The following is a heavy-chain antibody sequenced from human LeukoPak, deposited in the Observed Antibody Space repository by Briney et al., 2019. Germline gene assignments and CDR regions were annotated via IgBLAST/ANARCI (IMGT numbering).Heavy chain of an antibody. V-gene: IGHV3-33*01. CDR2: IWYDGSNK. CDR1: GFTFSSYG. J-gene: IGHJ6*02. Sequence: GRSLRLSCAASGFTFSSYGMHWVRQAPGKGLEWVAVIWYDGSNKYYADSVKGRFTISRDNSKNTLYLQMNSLRVEDTAVYYCARVRRGYDPQGYYHYHGMDVWGQGTTVTVSS. D-gene: IGHD5-12*01. CDR3: ARVRRGYDPQGYYHYHGMDV.